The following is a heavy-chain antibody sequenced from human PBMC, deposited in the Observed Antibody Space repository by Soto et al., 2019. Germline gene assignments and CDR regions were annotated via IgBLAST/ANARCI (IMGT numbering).Heavy chain of an antibody. D-gene: IGHD5-12*01. CDR2: IYHSGNT. Sequence: SETLSLTCAVSGCSISSGYYWGWIRQPPGKGLEWIGSIYHSGNTYYNPSLKSRVTISLDTSKTQFSLKLSSVTAADTAVYYCARGADIVATTGDAFDIWGQGTMVTVSS. CDR1: GCSISSGYY. J-gene: IGHJ3*02. CDR3: ARGADIVATTGDAFDI. V-gene: IGHV4-38-2*01.